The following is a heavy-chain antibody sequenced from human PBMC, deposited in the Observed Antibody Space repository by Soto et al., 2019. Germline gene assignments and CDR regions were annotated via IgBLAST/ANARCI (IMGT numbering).Heavy chain of an antibody. D-gene: IGHD2-15*01. J-gene: IGHJ6*02. V-gene: IGHV3-7*03. CDR1: GFTFRSYW. CDR2: IKQDGGQK. CDR3: ARDHCSGGSCYSGGWYYYYGMDV. Sequence: GGSLRRSCAASGFTFRSYWMSGLRQAPGKGLEWVANIKQDGGQKYYVDSVKGRFTISRDNAKNSVYLQMNRLRAEDTAVYYCARDHCSGGSCYSGGWYYYYGMDVWGQGTTVTVSS.